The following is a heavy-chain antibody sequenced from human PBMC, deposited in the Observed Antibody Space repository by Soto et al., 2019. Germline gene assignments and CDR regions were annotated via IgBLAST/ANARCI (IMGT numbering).Heavy chain of an antibody. J-gene: IGHJ3*02. D-gene: IGHD6-25*01. V-gene: IGHV4-30-4*02. CDR3: AREVKETADSGAFDI. Sequence: NPSETLSLTCTFSGGPISSDNYFWSWIRQPPGKGLEWIGYIYYTGSAYYNPSLESRVTISIDTSKTQFSLKLSSVTAADTAVYYCAREVKETADSGAFDIWGQGTMVT. CDR1: GGPISSDNYF. CDR2: IYYTGSA.